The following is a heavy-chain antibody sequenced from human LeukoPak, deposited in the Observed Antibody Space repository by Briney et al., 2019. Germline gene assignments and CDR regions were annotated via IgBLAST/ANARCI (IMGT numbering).Heavy chain of an antibody. Sequence: SVTVSCKSVSGTSRSYSTTDTRHASAQGRERVEIIIPIFGIANYAQKFQGRVTITADKSTSKAYMELSSLRSEDTAAYYCARAGAERYYYYYGMDVWGQGTTVTVSS. CDR2: IIPIFGIA. D-gene: IGHD3-10*01. V-gene: IGHV1-69*02. J-gene: IGHJ6*02. CDR3: ARAGAERYYYYYGMDV. CDR1: SGTSRSYS.